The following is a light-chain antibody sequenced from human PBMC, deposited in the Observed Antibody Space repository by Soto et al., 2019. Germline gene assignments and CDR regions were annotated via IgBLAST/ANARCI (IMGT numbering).Light chain of an antibody. Sequence: QSVLTQPRSVSGSPGQSVTISCTGTFTDVGKYNYVSWYQQHPGKAPKLLIYDVTQRPSGVPDRFSGSKSGNTASLTISGLQAEDEADYYCCSYAGSYTYVFGAGTKLTVL. CDR3: CSYAGSYTYV. V-gene: IGLV2-11*01. CDR2: DVT. CDR1: FTDVGKYNY. J-gene: IGLJ3*02.